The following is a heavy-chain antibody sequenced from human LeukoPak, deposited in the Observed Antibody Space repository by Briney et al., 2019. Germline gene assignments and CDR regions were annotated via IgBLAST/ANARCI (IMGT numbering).Heavy chain of an antibody. CDR2: FDPEDGET. Sequence: ASVKVSCKVSGYTLTELSMHWVRQAPGKGLEWMGGFDPEDGETIYAQKFQGRVTMTEDTSTDTAYMELSSLRSEDTAVYYCAKVGYDSSGYPFDYWGQGTLVTVSS. CDR3: AKVGYDSSGYPFDY. V-gene: IGHV1-24*01. D-gene: IGHD3-22*01. CDR1: GYTLTELS. J-gene: IGHJ4*02.